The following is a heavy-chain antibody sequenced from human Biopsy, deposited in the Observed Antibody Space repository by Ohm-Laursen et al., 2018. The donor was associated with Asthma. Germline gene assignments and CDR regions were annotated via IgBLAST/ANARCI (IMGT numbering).Heavy chain of an antibody. CDR1: GYTVNSAG. J-gene: IGHJ6*02. V-gene: IGHV1-18*01. CDR3: ARAVDYSHYYGIDV. Sequence: ASVKVSCKTSGYTVNSAGITWVRQAPGQGLEWMGWVSVYNGNTKVAQKLQDRVTMITDTSTSTAYMELRSLRSDDTAVYFCARAVDYSHYYGIDVWGQGTTVTVS. CDR2: VSVYNGNT. D-gene: IGHD3-10*01.